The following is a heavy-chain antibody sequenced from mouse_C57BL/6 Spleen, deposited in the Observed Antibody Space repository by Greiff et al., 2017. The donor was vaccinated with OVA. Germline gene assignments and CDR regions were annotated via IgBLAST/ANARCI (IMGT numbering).Heavy chain of an antibody. CDR2: ISSGSSTI. D-gene: IGHD4-1*01. CDR1: GFTFSDYG. Sequence: EVQLVESGGGLVKHGGSLKLSCAASGFTFSDYGMHWVRQAPEKGLEWVAYISSGSSTIYYADTVKGRFTISRDNAKNTLFLQMTSLRSEDTAMYYCARNWDWYFDVWGTGTTVTVSS. CDR3: ARNWDWYFDV. V-gene: IGHV5-17*01. J-gene: IGHJ1*03.